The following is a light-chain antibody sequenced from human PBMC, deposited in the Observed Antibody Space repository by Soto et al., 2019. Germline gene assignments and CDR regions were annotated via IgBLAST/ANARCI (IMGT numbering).Light chain of an antibody. Sequence: EIVLTQSPGTLSLSPGERATLSCRASQSVSSNYLAWYQQKPGQAPRFLIYGASSRATGIPGRFSGSGSGTDFTLTISSLQSEDFAVYYCQQYIDWPPYTFGQGTKVDIK. CDR3: QQYIDWPPYT. J-gene: IGKJ2*01. V-gene: IGKV3-20*01. CDR2: GAS. CDR1: QSVSSNY.